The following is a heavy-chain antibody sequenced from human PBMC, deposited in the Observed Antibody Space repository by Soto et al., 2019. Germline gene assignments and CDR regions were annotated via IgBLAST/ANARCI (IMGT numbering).Heavy chain of an antibody. CDR2: IYTSGRP. V-gene: IGHV4-4*07. CDR1: GGSISSYY. CDR3: ARGVGSSPPRY. D-gene: IGHD3-9*01. J-gene: IGHJ4*02. Sequence: SETLSLTCTVSGGSISSYYWSWIRQPAGKGLEWIGRIYTSGRPYYSPSLKSRVTISADTSKNQISLKLTSATAADTAVYYCARGVGSSPPRYWGRGTLVTVSS.